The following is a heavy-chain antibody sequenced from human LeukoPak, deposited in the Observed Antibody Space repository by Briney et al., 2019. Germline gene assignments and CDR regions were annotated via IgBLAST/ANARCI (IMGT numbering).Heavy chain of an antibody. J-gene: IGHJ4*02. D-gene: IGHD3-10*01. V-gene: IGHV3-23*01. CDR2: ISDSGGRT. CDR3: AKRGVVIRGFLVGFHKEAYYYDS. Sequence: PGGSLRLSCAASGITLSNYGMSWVRQAPGKGLEWVAGISDSGGRTNYADSVKGRFTISRDNPKNTLSLQMNSLRTEDTAVYFCAKRGVVIRGFLVGFHKEAYYYDSWGQGALVTVPS. CDR1: GITLSNYG.